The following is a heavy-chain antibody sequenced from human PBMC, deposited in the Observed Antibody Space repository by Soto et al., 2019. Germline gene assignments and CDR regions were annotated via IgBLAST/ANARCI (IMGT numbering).Heavy chain of an antibody. Sequence: GESLKISCQSSGYTFSNFWIGWVRQLPGKGLGWMGIIYPGDHETRYSPSFHGKVTISADRSINTAYLQWSSLKASDTAMYYCARSTHLMTTVSPDAFDIWGQGTMVTVSS. CDR3: ARSTHLMTTVSPDAFDI. V-gene: IGHV5-51*01. CDR1: GYTFSNFW. CDR2: IYPGDHET. D-gene: IGHD4-17*01. J-gene: IGHJ3*02.